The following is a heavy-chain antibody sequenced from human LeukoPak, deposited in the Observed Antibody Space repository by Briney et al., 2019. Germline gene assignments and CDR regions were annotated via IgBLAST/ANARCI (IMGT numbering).Heavy chain of an antibody. CDR2: INWNGGST. CDR1: GFTFDDYG. CDR3: ARVNSFPDFPNMDV. D-gene: IGHD3-3*01. V-gene: IGHV3-20*04. J-gene: IGHJ6*03. Sequence: PGGSLRLSCAASGFTFDDYGMSWVRQAPGKGLEWVSGINWNGGSTGYADSVKGRFTISRDNAKNSLYLQMNSLRAEDTAVYYCARVNSFPDFPNMDVWGKGTTVTVSS.